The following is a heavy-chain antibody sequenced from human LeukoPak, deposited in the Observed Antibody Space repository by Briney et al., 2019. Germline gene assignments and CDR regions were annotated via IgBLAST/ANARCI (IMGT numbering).Heavy chain of an antibody. V-gene: IGHV4-38-2*01. CDR1: GYSIGSGYY. CDR3: ARVTIDTVTGFDY. D-gene: IGHD4-11*01. CDR2: MYHSGST. Sequence: SETLSLTCAVSGYSIGSGYYWGWIRQPPGKGLEWIGSMYHSGSTYYNPSLKSRVTISVDTSKNQFSLKLSSVTAADTAVYYCARVTIDTVTGFDYWGQGTLVTVSS. J-gene: IGHJ4*02.